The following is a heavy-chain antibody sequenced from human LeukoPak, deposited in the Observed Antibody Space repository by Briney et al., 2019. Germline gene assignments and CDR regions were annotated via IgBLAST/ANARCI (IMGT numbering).Heavy chain of an antibody. V-gene: IGHV3-21*01. D-gene: IGHD5/OR15-5a*01. CDR2: ISSSSSFI. Sequence: GGSLRLSCAASGLNFNSYSMNWVRQAPGKGLEWVSSISSSSSFIYYADSLKGRFTISRDNAKNSLYLQMNSLRAEDTAVYYCAREPMSHPFDYWGQGTLVTVSS. CDR3: AREPMSHPFDY. J-gene: IGHJ4*02. CDR1: GLNFNSYS.